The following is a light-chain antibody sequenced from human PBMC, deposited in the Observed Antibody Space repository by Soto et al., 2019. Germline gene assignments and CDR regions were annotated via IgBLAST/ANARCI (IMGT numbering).Light chain of an antibody. CDR1: QSVSSGH. CDR3: QQYNNWWA. Sequence: VMTQSPASLSVSAGAGASLSCRASQSVSSGHLAWYQQKPGQAPRLLIYGASNRATGIPARFSGSGSGTEFTLTISSLQSEDFAVYYCQQYNNWWAFGQGTKVDIK. CDR2: GAS. V-gene: IGKV3D-15*01. J-gene: IGKJ1*01.